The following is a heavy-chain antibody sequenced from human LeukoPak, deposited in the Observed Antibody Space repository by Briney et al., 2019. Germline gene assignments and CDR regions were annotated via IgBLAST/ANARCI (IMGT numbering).Heavy chain of an antibody. J-gene: IGHJ4*02. Sequence: GGSLRLSCAASGFTVSSNYMSWVRQAPGKGLEWVSVIYSGGSTYYADSVKGRFTISRHNSKNTLYLQMNSLRAEDTAVYYCARSLHYYDSSGYPYLDYWGQGTLVTVSS. D-gene: IGHD3-22*01. V-gene: IGHV3-53*04. CDR3: ARSLHYYDSSGYPYLDY. CDR1: GFTVSSNY. CDR2: IYSGGST.